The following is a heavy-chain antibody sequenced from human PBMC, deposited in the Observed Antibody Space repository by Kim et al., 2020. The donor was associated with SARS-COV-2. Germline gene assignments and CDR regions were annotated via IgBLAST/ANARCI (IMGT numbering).Heavy chain of an antibody. CDR1: GISITNNY. CDR3: ARDHGFRELSFDF. J-gene: IGHJ4*02. V-gene: IGHV3-53*01. D-gene: IGHD3-16*02. CDR2: IFTGDNT. Sequence: GGSLRLSCAVSGISITNNYMTWVRQAAGKGLELVAVIFTGDNTYYGESAKGRFTISRDTSSNMVFLQMIDLRGDDTAMYFCARDHGFRELSFDFWGQGTL.